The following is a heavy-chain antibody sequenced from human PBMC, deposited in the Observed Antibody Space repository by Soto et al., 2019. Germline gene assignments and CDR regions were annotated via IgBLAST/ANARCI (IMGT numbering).Heavy chain of an antibody. CDR1: GFTFSSYG. CDR3: AREGQQLARYWYFDL. V-gene: IGHV3-33*01. Sequence: QVQLVESGGGVVQPGRSLRLSCAASGFTFSSYGMHWVRQAPGKGLEWVAVIWYDGSNKYYADSVKGRFTISRDNSKNTLYLQMNSLRAEDTAMYYCAREGQQLARYWYFDLWGRGTLVTVSS. CDR2: IWYDGSNK. D-gene: IGHD6-13*01. J-gene: IGHJ2*01.